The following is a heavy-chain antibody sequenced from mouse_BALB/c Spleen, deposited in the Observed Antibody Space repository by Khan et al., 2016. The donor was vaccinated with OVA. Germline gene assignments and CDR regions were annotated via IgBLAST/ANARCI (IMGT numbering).Heavy chain of an antibody. CDR2: IEPANGNT. J-gene: IGHJ2*01. CDR3: ARINE. V-gene: IGHV14-3*02. CDR1: GFNIKDTY. Sequence: EVQLQQSGAELVKPGASVKLSCTASGFNIKDTYMHWGKQRPEQGLEWSGRIEPANGNTKYDPKFQGKAPITADTSSNTAYLQLSCLTSEDTAVYYCARINEWGQGTTLTVSS.